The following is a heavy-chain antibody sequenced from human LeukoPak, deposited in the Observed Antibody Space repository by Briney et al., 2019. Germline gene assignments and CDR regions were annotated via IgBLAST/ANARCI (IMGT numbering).Heavy chain of an antibody. V-gene: IGHV3-11*01. CDR3: GRDISSQISLRWFGRFMDV. CDR1: GFTFSDYY. D-gene: IGHD3-10*01. J-gene: IGHJ6*02. Sequence: PGGSLRLSCAASGFTFSDYYMSWIRQAPGKGLEWVSYISSSGSTIYYADSVKGRFTISRDNAKNSMYLKMNSLGHEDTAVYYCGRDISSQISLRWFGRFMDVWGQGTTVTVSS. CDR2: ISSSGSTI.